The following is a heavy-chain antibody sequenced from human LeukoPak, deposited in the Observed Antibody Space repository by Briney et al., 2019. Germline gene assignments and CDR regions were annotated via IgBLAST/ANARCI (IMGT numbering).Heavy chain of an antibody. D-gene: IGHD1-26*01. CDR1: EGTFSSYA. J-gene: IGHJ4*02. Sequence: ASVKVSCKAFEGTFSSYAISWVRQAPGQGLEWMGGIIPIFGTANYAQKFQGRVTITADESTSTAYMELSSLRSEDTAVYYCARARWELLSYFDYWGQGTLVTVSS. V-gene: IGHV1-69*13. CDR2: IIPIFGTA. CDR3: ARARWELLSYFDY.